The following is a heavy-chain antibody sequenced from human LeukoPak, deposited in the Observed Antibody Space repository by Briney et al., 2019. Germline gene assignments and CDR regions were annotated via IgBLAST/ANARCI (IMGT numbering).Heavy chain of an antibody. V-gene: IGHV3-30*18. D-gene: IGHD3-16*01. CDR1: GFTFSSYG. CDR2: ISYDGSNK. CDR3: AKGAYDYVWGSLIDY. J-gene: IGHJ4*02. Sequence: PGGSLRLSCAASGFTFSSYGMHWVRQAPGKGLEWVAVISYDGSNKYYADSVKGRFTISRDNSKNTLYLQMNSLRAEDTAVYYCAKGAYDYVWGSLIDYWGQGTLVTVSS.